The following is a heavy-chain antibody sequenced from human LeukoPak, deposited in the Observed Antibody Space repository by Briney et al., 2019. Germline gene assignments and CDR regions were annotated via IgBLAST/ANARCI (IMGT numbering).Heavy chain of an antibody. CDR3: ARAVGVVDY. V-gene: IGHV3-21*01. Sequence: PGGSLRLSCAASGFTVSSNYMSWVRQAPGKGLEWVSSISSSSSYIYYADSVKGRFTISRDNAKNSLYLQMNSLRAEDTAVYYCARAVGVVDYWGQGTLVTVSS. J-gene: IGHJ4*02. CDR2: ISSSSSYI. D-gene: IGHD3-3*01. CDR1: GFTVSSNY.